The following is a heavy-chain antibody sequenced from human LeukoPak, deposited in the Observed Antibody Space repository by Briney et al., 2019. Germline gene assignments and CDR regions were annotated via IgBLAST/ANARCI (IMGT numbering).Heavy chain of an antibody. Sequence: SETLSLTCGVSGGSIDITNFWSWVRQPPGKGLDWIGEVHKSGSTNYYPSLQSRVTISIDKSKNQIALELTSVTAADTAVYYCAKEIVGAPTPGAYWGQGILVTVSS. CDR3: AKEIVGAPTPGAY. V-gene: IGHV4-4*02. CDR1: GGSIDITNF. J-gene: IGHJ4*02. CDR2: VHKSGST. D-gene: IGHD1-26*01.